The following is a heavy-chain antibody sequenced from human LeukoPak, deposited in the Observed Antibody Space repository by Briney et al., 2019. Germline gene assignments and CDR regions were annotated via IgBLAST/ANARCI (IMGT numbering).Heavy chain of an antibody. V-gene: IGHV4-59*10. D-gene: IGHD6-19*01. Sequence: SETLSLTCAVYGGSFSGYYWSWIRQPAGKGLEWIGRIFASGSTNYNPSLTSRVTMSVDTSKNQFSLKLSSVTAADTAVYYCARHVQDSSGWANWFDPWGQGTLVTVSS. CDR2: IFASGST. CDR1: GGSFSGYY. J-gene: IGHJ5*02. CDR3: ARHVQDSSGWANWFDP.